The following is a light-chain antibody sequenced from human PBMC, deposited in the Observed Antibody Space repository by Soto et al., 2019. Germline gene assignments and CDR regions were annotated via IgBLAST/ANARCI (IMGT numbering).Light chain of an antibody. CDR3: QQYNHWPPWT. Sequence: EIVMTQSPATLSVSPGEGATLSCRASQNVGSKLAWYQQKPGQGPRPLIYGASTRASGIPDRFSGSGSGTEFTLTISSLQSEDFAVYDCQQYNHWPPWTFGQGTKVEIK. CDR1: QNVGSK. V-gene: IGKV3-15*01. CDR2: GAS. J-gene: IGKJ1*01.